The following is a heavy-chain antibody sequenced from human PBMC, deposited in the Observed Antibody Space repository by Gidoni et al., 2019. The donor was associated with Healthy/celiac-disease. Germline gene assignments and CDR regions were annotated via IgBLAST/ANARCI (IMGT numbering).Heavy chain of an antibody. CDR3: ATGMRRPFWYFDL. CDR1: GYTLTELS. D-gene: IGHD1-26*01. J-gene: IGHJ2*01. V-gene: IGHV1-24*01. CDR2: CDPEDGET. Sequence: QVQLVHSGAEVKKPAASVNVSCKVSGYTLTELSMHWVRQAPGKGLEWLGGCDPEDGETIYEQKFKGRVTMTEDTSTDTAYMGLSSLRSEDTAVYYCATGMRRPFWYFDLWGRGTLVTVSS.